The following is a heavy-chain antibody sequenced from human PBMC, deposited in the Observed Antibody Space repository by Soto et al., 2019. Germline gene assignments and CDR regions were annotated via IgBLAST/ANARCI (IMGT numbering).Heavy chain of an antibody. V-gene: IGHV3-7*03. CDR3: ARRTYYNSRLVI. CDR2: IKEDGSEK. CDR1: GFSVSTSG. J-gene: IGHJ3*02. Sequence: GSTGLSCAACGFSVSTSGMNGFRQAPGKGREWVADIKEDGSEKYYVDALKGRFTISRDNAKNSLYLQMNSLRAEDTAVYYWARRTYYNSRLVIW. D-gene: IGHD2-8*01.